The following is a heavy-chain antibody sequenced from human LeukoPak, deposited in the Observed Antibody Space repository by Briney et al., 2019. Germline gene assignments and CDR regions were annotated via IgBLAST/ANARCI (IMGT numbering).Heavy chain of an antibody. CDR3: ARGAFTTFGVALYYFDH. Sequence: SETLSLTCTVSGGSISSYYWSWIRQPPGKGLEWIGYIYYSGSTNYNPSLRSRVTISVDTSKNQFSLKLSSVTAADTAVYYCARGAFTTFGVALYYFDHGGQGTLVTVSS. CDR1: GGSISSYY. D-gene: IGHD3-3*01. V-gene: IGHV4-59*01. CDR2: IYYSGST. J-gene: IGHJ4*02.